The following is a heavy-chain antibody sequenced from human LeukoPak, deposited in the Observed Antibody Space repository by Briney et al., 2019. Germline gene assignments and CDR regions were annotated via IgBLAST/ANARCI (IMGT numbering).Heavy chain of an antibody. V-gene: IGHV4-59*08. D-gene: IGHD3-16*02. J-gene: IGHJ6*03. CDR1: GGSIGTYY. CDR3: ARHIGGGIEDMDV. Sequence: PSETLSFTCTVSGGSIGTYYWSWIRQSPGKGLEWIGYIYVTGTRYNPYLQSRVTISVDTSRNQFFLKMSSVTAADTAVYYCARHIGGGIEDMDVWGKGTKVTVSS. CDR2: IYVTGT.